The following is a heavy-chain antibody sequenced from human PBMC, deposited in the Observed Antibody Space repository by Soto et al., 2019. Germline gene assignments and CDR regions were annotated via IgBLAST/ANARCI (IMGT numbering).Heavy chain of an antibody. V-gene: IGHV3-11*01. Sequence: VVSLILSCSSCVFTFSDYYINWILQAPVNGLEWVSYISSSLVIQHYADSVKGRFTISRDNAKNSLYLQMNSPRAEDTDVYYCVTRQKPVGTYGMEVWGKGTTVTVSS. CDR1: VFTFSDYY. CDR3: VTRQKPVGTYGMEV. D-gene: IGHD1-26*01. J-gene: IGHJ6*04. CDR2: ISSSLVIQ.